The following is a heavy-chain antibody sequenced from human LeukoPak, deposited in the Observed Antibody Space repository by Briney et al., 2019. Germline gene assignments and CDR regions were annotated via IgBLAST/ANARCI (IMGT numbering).Heavy chain of an antibody. CDR2: IYSGGST. J-gene: IGHJ5*02. CDR3: ARGAYGSGSYGDNWFDP. Sequence: LSLTCTVSGYSISSGYYWGWIRPPPGKGLEWVSVIYSGGSTYYADSVKGRFTISRDNYKNTLHLQMNSLRAEDSAVYYCARGAYGSGSYGDNWFDPWGQGTLVSVSS. CDR1: GYSISSGYY. D-gene: IGHD3-10*01. V-gene: IGHV3-66*01.